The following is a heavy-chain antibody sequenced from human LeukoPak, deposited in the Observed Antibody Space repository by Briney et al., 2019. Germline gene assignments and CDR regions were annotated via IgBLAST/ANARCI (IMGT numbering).Heavy chain of an antibody. V-gene: IGHV3-7*01. CDR3: ASSGSYRFDY. D-gene: IGHD1-26*01. Sequence: GGSLRLSCAASGFTFSSYWMNWARQAPGKGLEWVASINHNGNVNYYVDSAKGRFTISRDNAKNSLYLQMNSLRDEDTAVYYCASSGSYRFDYWGQGTLVTVSS. CDR2: INHNGNVN. CDR1: GFTFSSYW. J-gene: IGHJ4*02.